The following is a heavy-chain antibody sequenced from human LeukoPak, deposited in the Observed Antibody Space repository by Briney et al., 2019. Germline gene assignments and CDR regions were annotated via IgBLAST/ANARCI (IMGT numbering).Heavy chain of an antibody. CDR2: VYTSGST. J-gene: IGHJ1*01. D-gene: IGHD1-26*01. V-gene: IGHV4-61*02. Sequence: PSQTLSLTCTVSGGSISSGSYYWSWIRQPAGKGLEWIGRVYTSGSTNYNPSLKSRVTISVDTSKNQFSLKLSSVTAADTAVYYCARGAELVTSAEDFQHWGQGTLVTVSS. CDR3: ARGAELVTSAEDFQH. CDR1: GGSISSGSYY.